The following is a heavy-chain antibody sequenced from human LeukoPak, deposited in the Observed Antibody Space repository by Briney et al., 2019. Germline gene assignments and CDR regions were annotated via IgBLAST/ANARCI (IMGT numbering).Heavy chain of an antibody. D-gene: IGHD6-13*01. V-gene: IGHV7-4-1*01. CDR3: ARHSSSWYRGLPDY. CDR1: GYTFTSYA. J-gene: IGHJ4*02. CDR2: INTNTGNP. Sequence: RASVKVSCKAPGYTFTSYAMNWVRQAPGQGLEWMGWINTNTGNPTYAQGFTGRFVFSLDTSVSTAYLQICSLKAEDTAVYYCARHSSSWYRGLPDYWGQGTLVTVSS.